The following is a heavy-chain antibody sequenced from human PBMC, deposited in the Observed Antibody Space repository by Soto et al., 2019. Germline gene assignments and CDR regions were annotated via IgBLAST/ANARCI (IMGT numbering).Heavy chain of an antibody. CDR1: GGTFSSYT. Sequence: QVQLVQSGAEVKKPGSSVKVSCKASGGTFSSYTISWVRQAPGQGLEWMGRIIPILGIANYAQKFQGRVTITADKSTSTAYMELSSLRSEDTAVYYCSGVGGGLSGSYYLGWFDPWGQGTLVTVSS. D-gene: IGHD1-26*01. CDR3: SGVGGGLSGSYYLGWFDP. CDR2: IIPILGIA. J-gene: IGHJ5*02. V-gene: IGHV1-69*02.